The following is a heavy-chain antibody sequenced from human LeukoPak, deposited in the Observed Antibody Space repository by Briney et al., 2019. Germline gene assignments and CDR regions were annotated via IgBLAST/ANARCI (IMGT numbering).Heavy chain of an antibody. D-gene: IGHD3-10*01. J-gene: IGHJ5*02. V-gene: IGHV3-23*01. CDR2: ISGSGGST. CDR3: AKVAEEQTGGSGSYYNDGWFDP. CDR1: GFTFSSYA. Sequence: GGSLRLSWAASGFTFSSYAMSWVRQAPGKGLEWVSAISGSGGSTYYADSVKGRFTISRDNSKNTLYLQMNSLRAEDTAVYYCAKVAEEQTGGSGSYYNDGWFDPWGQGTLVTVSS.